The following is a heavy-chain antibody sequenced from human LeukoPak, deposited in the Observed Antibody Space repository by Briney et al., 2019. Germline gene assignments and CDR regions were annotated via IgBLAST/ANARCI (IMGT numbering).Heavy chain of an antibody. CDR1: GFTFSSYS. V-gene: IGHV3-21*01. Sequence: GGSLRLSCAASGFTFSSYSMNWVRQAPGKGLEWVSSISSSSSYIYYADSVKGRFTISRDNAKNSLYLQMNSLRAEDTAVYYCARDQLLEAASYYDQYGAFDVWGQGTMVIISS. J-gene: IGHJ3*01. CDR2: ISSSSSYI. CDR3: ARDQLLEAASYYDQYGAFDV. D-gene: IGHD3-22*01.